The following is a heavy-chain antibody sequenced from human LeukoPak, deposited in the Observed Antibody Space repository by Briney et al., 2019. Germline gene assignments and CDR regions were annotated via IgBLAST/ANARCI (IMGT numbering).Heavy chain of an antibody. V-gene: IGHV3-48*01. Sequence: GGSLRLSCAASGFTFSSYSMNWVRQAPGKGLEWVSYIRSGSYTIYYADSVKGRFTISRDNAKNSLYLQMNSLRAEDTAVYYCARAKDHYYGMDVWGQGTTVTVSS. CDR3: ARAKDHYYGMDV. CDR2: IRSGSYTI. J-gene: IGHJ6*02. CDR1: GFTFSSYS.